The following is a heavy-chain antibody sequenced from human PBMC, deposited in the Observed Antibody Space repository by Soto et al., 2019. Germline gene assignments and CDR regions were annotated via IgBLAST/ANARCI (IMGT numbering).Heavy chain of an antibody. D-gene: IGHD3-10*01. V-gene: IGHV3-33*01. J-gene: IGHJ3*02. CDR1: GFSFSSYG. CDR3: ARDGSGDRHAFDI. CDR2: IWYDGSNK. Sequence: QVQLVESGGGVVQSGRSLRLSCAASGFSFSSYGMHWVRQAPGKXXXXVAVIWYDGSNKYYADSVKGRFTISRDNSKNTLYLLMNSLRAEDTAVYYCARDGSGDRHAFDIWGQGTMVTVSS.